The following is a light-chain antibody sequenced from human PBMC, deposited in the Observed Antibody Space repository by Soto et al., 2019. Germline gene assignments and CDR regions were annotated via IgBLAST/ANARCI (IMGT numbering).Light chain of an antibody. CDR2: GNS. V-gene: IGLV1-40*01. CDR1: SSNIGAGYD. J-gene: IGLJ2*01. CDR3: QSYDSSLTVV. Sequence: QSVLTQPPSVSGAPGQRVTISCTGSSSNIGAGYDVHWYQQLPGTAPKLLIYGNSHRPSGVPDRFSGSKSGTSASLAITGLQAEGEADYYCQSYDSSLTVVFGGGTKLTVL.